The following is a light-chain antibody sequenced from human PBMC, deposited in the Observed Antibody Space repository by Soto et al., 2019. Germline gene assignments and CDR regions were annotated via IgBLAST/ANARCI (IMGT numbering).Light chain of an antibody. V-gene: IGKV3-20*01. CDR2: GAS. CDR1: QSVSSSY. J-gene: IGKJ4*01. Sequence: EIGLTQSPGTLSLSPRERATLSCRASQSVSSSYLAWYQQKPGQAPRLLIYGASSRATGIPDRFSGGGSGTDFTLTISRLEPEDFAVYYCQQYGGSPPLTFGGGTKVEIK. CDR3: QQYGGSPPLT.